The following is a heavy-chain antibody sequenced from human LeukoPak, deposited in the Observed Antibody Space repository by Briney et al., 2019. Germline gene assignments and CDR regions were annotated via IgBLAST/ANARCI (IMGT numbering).Heavy chain of an antibody. J-gene: IGHJ4*02. CDR2: INTNTGNP. V-gene: IGHV7-4-1*02. Sequence: ASVKVSCKASGYTFTSYAMNWVQQAPGQGLEWMGWINTNTGNPTYAQGFTGRFVFSLDTSVSTAYLQISSLKAEDTAVYYCARVESWYLTTWYYFDYWGQGTLVTVSS. CDR1: GYTFTSYA. CDR3: ARVESWYLTTWYYFDY. D-gene: IGHD6-13*01.